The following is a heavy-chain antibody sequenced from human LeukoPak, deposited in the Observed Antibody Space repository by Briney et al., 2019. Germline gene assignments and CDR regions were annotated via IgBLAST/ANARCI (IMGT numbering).Heavy chain of an antibody. J-gene: IGHJ4*02. Sequence: SETLSLTCTVSGGSISSHYWSWIRQPPGKGLEWIAYLFDSVNTKDNPSLQSRLTLSADTSKNQFSLRLSSVTAVDTAVYYCATIKRGSIFGYFDFWGQGIKVTVSS. D-gene: IGHD5-18*01. CDR1: GGSISSHY. CDR2: LFDSVNT. V-gene: IGHV4-59*11. CDR3: ATIKRGSIFGYFDF.